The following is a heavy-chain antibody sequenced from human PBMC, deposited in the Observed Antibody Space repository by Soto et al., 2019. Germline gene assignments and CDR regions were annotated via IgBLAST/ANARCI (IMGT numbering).Heavy chain of an antibody. V-gene: IGHV4-39*07. CDR3: AGIWSGFWDY. D-gene: IGHD3-3*01. Sequence: SETLSLTCTVSGGSISSSSYYWGWFRQPPGKGLEWIGSIYYSGSTYYNPSLKSRVTISVDTSKNQFSLKLSSVTAADTAVYYCAGIWSGFWDYWGQGTLVTVSS. J-gene: IGHJ4*02. CDR1: GGSISSSSYY. CDR2: IYYSGST.